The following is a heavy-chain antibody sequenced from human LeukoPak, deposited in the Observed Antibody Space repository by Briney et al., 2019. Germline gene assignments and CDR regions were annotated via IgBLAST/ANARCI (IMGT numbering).Heavy chain of an antibody. CDR3: AKVGALGSYYNTALES. D-gene: IGHD3-10*01. CDR1: GFTFYDYA. J-gene: IGHJ4*02. V-gene: IGHV3-9*01. Sequence: GGSLRLSCAASGFTFYDYAMHWVRQAPGKGLEWVSGISWNSDTIDYVDSVKGRFTISRDSATNSVYLQMNSVTSDDTALYYCAKVGALGSYYNTALESWGQGTLVTVSS. CDR2: ISWNSDTI.